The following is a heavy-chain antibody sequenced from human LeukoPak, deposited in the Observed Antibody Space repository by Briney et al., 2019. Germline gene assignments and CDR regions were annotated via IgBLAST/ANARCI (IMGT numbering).Heavy chain of an antibody. CDR1: GFTFSSYA. Sequence: GGSLRLSCAASGFTFSSYAMSWVRQAPGKGLEWVSGISWNSGSIGYADSVKGRFTISRDNAKNSLYLQMNSLRAEDTALYYCAEDTGDYVGMGLFDYWGQGTLVTVSS. D-gene: IGHD4-17*01. CDR2: ISWNSGSI. J-gene: IGHJ4*02. V-gene: IGHV3-9*01. CDR3: AEDTGDYVGMGLFDY.